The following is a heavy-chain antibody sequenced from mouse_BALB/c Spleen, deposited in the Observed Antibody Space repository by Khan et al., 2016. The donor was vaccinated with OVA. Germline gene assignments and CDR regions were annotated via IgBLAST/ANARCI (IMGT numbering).Heavy chain of an antibody. J-gene: IGHJ3*01. Sequence: VRLQQSGAELVKPGASVKLSCTASGFNIKDTYIHWVKQRPEQGLEWIGRIDPANGYTKFDPKFQGKATIAADPSSNTAYLQLSSLTSEDTAVDFCARDYWDVFAYWGQGTLVSVSA. CDR3: ARDYWDVFAY. V-gene: IGHV14-3*02. CDR2: IDPANGYT. D-gene: IGHD4-1*01. CDR1: GFNIKDTY.